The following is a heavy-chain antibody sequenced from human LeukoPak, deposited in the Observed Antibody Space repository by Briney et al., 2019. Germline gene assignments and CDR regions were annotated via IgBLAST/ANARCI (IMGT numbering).Heavy chain of an antibody. CDR2: ISYDGSNK. Sequence: GGSLRLSCAASGFTFSSYGMHWVRQAPGKGLEWVAVISYDGSNKYYADSVKGRFTISRDNSKNTLYLQMNSLRAEDTAVYYCARGFFGSGYYYDSWQVDYWGQGTLVTVSS. D-gene: IGHD3-22*01. CDR3: ARGFFGSGYYYDSWQVDY. J-gene: IGHJ4*02. V-gene: IGHV3-30*03. CDR1: GFTFSSYG.